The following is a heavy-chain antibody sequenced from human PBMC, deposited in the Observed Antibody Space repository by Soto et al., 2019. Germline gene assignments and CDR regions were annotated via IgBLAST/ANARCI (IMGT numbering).Heavy chain of an antibody. CDR1: GYTFTGYY. J-gene: IGHJ4*02. V-gene: IGHV1-2*02. Sequence: ASVKVSCKASGYTFTGYYMHWVRQAPGQGLEWMGWVNPNSGGTNYAQKFQGRVTMTRDTSISTAYMELSRLRSDDTAVYYCATIMAGYDTYDYWGQGTLVTVSS. CDR3: ATIMAGYDTYDY. CDR2: VNPNSGGT. D-gene: IGHD5-12*01.